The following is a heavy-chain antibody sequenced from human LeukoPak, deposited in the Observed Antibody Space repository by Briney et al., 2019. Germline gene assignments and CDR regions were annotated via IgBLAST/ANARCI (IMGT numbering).Heavy chain of an antibody. CDR2: MNPNSGNT. V-gene: IGHV1-8*01. D-gene: IGHD1-26*01. CDR3: ARSSVGARRRIDY. Sequence: ASVKVSCKASGYTFTSYDINWVRQATGQGLEWMGWMNPNSGNTGYAQKFQGRVTMTRSTSINTAYMELNSLTSEDTAVYYCARSSVGARRRIDYWGRGSLVTVSS. CDR1: GYTFTSYD. J-gene: IGHJ4*02.